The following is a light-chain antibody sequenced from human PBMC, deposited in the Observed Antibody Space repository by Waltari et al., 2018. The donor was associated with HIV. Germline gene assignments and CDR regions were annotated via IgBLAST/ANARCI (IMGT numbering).Light chain of an antibody. J-gene: IGKJ2*02. CDR2: WAS. V-gene: IGKV4-1*01. CDR3: HQCYGSSST. CDR1: QSLFRSSDNRSY. Sequence: DIVMTQSPDSLAVSLGERATINCKSSQSLFRSSDNRSYLAWYQQKPGQPPKLLIYWASTRESGVPDRFSGSGSGTGFTLTINSLQAEDVAVYYCHQCYGSSSTFGQGTKLEIK.